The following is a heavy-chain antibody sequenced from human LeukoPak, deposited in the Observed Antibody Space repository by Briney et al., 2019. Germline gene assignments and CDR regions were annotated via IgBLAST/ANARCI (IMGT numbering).Heavy chain of an antibody. V-gene: IGHV4-39*07. D-gene: IGHD2-2*03. Sequence: SETLSLTCTVSGGSISSSSYYWGWIRQPPGKGLEWIGSIYYSGTTYHNPPLKSRVTVSIDTSKNQFSLKLRSVTTADTAVYYCTRVDIGVVPSSNFDYWGQGTLVTVSS. CDR2: IYYSGTT. J-gene: IGHJ4*02. CDR3: TRVDIGVVPSSNFDY. CDR1: GGSISSSSYY.